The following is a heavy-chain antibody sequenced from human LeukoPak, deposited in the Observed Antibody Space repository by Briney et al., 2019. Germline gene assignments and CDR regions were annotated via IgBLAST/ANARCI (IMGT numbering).Heavy chain of an antibody. CDR1: GDSIDSINYS. CDR2: ISTSGVT. V-gene: IGHV4-61*02. J-gene: IGHJ4*01. D-gene: IGHD3-10*01. CDR3: ARDRSIYFGEFRY. Sequence: SQTLSLTCTVSGDSIDSINYSWNWMRQPAGKGLEWIGRISTSGVTSYNPSLESRVTVSLDMAKNQFSLKLASVTAADTAIYYCARDRSIYFGEFRYWGHGTLATVSS.